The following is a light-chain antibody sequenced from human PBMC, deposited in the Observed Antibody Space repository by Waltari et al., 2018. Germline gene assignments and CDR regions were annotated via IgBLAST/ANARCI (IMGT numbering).Light chain of an antibody. Sequence: QSALTQPASVSGSPGQSITISCTGTSRDVESYNLVAWYQQHPGKAPKVMIYEVNKRPPGVSNCLSGSKSGNTSTLTISALQAEDEADYYCCSYAGSTTYVFGTGTRVTVL. J-gene: IGLJ1*01. CDR2: EVN. V-gene: IGLV2-23*02. CDR1: SRDVESYNL. CDR3: CSYAGSTTYV.